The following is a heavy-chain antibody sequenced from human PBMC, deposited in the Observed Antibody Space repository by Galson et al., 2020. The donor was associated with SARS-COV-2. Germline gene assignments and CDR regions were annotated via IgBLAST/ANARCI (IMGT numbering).Heavy chain of an antibody. CDR1: GGSISGTDYY. V-gene: IGHV4-61*02. CDR2: IHSSGST. CDR3: AAGPVAGTGE. J-gene: IGHJ4*01. D-gene: IGHD6-19*01. Sequence: SETLSLTCAVSGGSISGTDYYWSWIRQPAGKGLEWIGRIHSSGSTNYNPSLKSRVDISVDTSKNQYSLKLTSVTPADTAVYFCAAGPVAGTGEWGHGTWVTVSS.